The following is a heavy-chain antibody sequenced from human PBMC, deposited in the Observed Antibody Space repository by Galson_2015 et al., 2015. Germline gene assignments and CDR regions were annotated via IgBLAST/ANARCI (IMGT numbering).Heavy chain of an antibody. J-gene: IGHJ4*02. Sequence: SVKVSCKASGGTFSSYAISWVRQAPGQGLEWMGGIIPIFGTANYAQKFQGRVTITADESTSTAYMELSSLRSEDTAVYYCARARGYYDSSGYYYFDYWGQGTLVTVSS. V-gene: IGHV1-69*13. CDR3: ARARGYYDSSGYYYFDY. CDR1: GGTFSSYA. CDR2: IIPIFGTA. D-gene: IGHD3-22*01.